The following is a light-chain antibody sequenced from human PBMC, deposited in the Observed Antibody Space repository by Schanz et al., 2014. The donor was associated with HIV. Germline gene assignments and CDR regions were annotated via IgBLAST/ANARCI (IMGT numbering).Light chain of an antibody. CDR1: QSVTTD. CDR3: QQYNDWPPFT. CDR2: AAS. Sequence: EIIMTQFPATLSVSPGERATLSCRASQSVTTDLAWFQQKPGQAPRLLIYAASTRAADIPARFSGSGSGTEFTLSISSLQPEDFAVYYCQQYNDWPPFTFGQGTKLDIQ. J-gene: IGKJ2*01. V-gene: IGKV3-15*01.